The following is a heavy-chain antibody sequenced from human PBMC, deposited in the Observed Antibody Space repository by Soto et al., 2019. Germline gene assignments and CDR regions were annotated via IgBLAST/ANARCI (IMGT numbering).Heavy chain of an antibody. CDR3: ARFRRNYFDY. J-gene: IGHJ4*02. V-gene: IGHV4-59*01. CDR1: GDSMSGFY. Sequence: SETLSLTCTVSGDSMSGFYWSWIRQTPGKGLEWIGYINYVGRTSYYSPSLQSRVTISLDSSKNQFSPILSSVTAADTAVYFCARFRRNYFDYWGQGTQVTVSS. CDR2: INYVGRTS. D-gene: IGHD3-10*01.